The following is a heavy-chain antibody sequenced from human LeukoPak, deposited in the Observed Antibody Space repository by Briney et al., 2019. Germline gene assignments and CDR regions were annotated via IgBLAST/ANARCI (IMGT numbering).Heavy chain of an antibody. Sequence: GGSLRLSCAASGFTFSSYAMSWVRQGPGKGLEWVSGISDSGGSTYYADSVKGRFTISRDNSKNTLCLQMNSLRAEDTALYYCAKDREYSYSPGSFDYWSQGTLVTVSS. V-gene: IGHV3-23*01. J-gene: IGHJ4*02. CDR1: GFTFSSYA. D-gene: IGHD2/OR15-2a*01. CDR3: AKDREYSYSPGSFDY. CDR2: ISDSGGST.